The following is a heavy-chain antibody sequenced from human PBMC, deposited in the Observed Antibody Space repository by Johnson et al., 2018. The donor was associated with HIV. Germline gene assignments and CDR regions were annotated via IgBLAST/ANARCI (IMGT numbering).Heavy chain of an antibody. CDR2: ISYDGTNK. Sequence: QVQLVESGGGVVQPGRSLRLSCAASGFTFNSYGMHWVRQAPGKGLEWVAVISYDGTNKYYADSVKGRFTISRDNSKNTLYLQMNSLRAEDTAVYFCATVWRNEGRHSFDVWGQGTMVTVSS. CDR1: GFTFNSYG. J-gene: IGHJ3*01. V-gene: IGHV3-30*03. D-gene: IGHD1-1*01. CDR3: ATVWRNEGRHSFDV.